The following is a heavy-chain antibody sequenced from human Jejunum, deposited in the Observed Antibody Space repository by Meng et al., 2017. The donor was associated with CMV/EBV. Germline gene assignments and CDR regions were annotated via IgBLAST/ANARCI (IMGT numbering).Heavy chain of an antibody. J-gene: IGHJ3*02. CDR1: GFTVSTSY. CDR2: ISGGGDT. D-gene: IGHD1-26*01. Sequence: LSCAASGFTVSTSYRSCVRQAPREGLEWVALISGGGDTYYEDSVKGRFPITRDNYNNMFYLQMNSLRVEDTAVYYCARMWAGAFDIWGQGTMVTVSS. V-gene: IGHV3-53*01. CDR3: ARMWAGAFDI.